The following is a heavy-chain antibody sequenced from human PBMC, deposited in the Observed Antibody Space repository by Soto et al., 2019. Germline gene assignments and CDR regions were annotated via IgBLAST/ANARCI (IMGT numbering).Heavy chain of an antibody. CDR1: GGSISSSSYY. Sequence: SETLSLTCTVSGGSISSSSYYWGWIRQPPGKGLEWIGSIYYSGSTYYNPSLKSRVTISVDTSKNQFSLKLSSVTAADTAVYYCARRRRIAVAGEPYKITDYYYYYGMDVWGQGTTVTVSS. J-gene: IGHJ6*02. D-gene: IGHD6-19*01. CDR3: ARRRRIAVAGEPYKITDYYYYYGMDV. V-gene: IGHV4-39*01. CDR2: IYYSGST.